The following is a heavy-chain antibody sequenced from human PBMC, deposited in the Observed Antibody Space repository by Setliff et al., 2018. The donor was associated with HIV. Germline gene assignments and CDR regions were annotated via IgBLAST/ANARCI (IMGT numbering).Heavy chain of an antibody. CDR2: IQTSGST. CDR1: GGSISSGSYY. CDR3: ARDPWFGESENYYYYYYMDV. Sequence: SETLSLTCTVSGGSISSGSYYWSWIRQPAGKGLEWIGRIQTSGSTNYNPSLKTRVTMSVDTSKNQFSLKLTSVTAADTAVYYCARDPWFGESENYYYYYYMDVWGKGTTVTVSS. D-gene: IGHD3-10*01. J-gene: IGHJ6*03. V-gene: IGHV4-61*02.